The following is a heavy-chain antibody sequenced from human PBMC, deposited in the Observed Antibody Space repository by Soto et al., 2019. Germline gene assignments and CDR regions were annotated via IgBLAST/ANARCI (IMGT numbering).Heavy chain of an antibody. D-gene: IGHD3-10*01. CDR2: ISYDGSNK. CDR1: GFTFSSYG. V-gene: IGHV3-30*18. J-gene: IGHJ4*02. CDR3: AKVSSGSGSYGLDY. Sequence: VQLVESGGGVVQPGRSLRLSCAASGFTFSSYGMHWVRQAPGKGLEWVAVISYDGSNKYYADSVKGRFTISRDNSKNTLYLQMNSLRAEDTAVYYCAKVSSGSGSYGLDYWGQGTLVTVSS.